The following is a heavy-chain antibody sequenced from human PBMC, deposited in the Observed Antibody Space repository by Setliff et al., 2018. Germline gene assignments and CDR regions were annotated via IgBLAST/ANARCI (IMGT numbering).Heavy chain of an antibody. CDR1: GGSISSSTYH. D-gene: IGHD1-20*01. J-gene: IGHJ4*02. CDR3: SRGQDNSKVGHD. Sequence: SETLSLTCTVSGGSISSSTYHWHWIRQPPGKGLEWIGTFYGSGTTNYNPSLKSRATISVDTSKNQFSLKLTSVTAADTAMYYCSRGQDNSKVGHDWGQGTLVTVSS. CDR2: FYGSGTT. V-gene: IGHV4-39*01.